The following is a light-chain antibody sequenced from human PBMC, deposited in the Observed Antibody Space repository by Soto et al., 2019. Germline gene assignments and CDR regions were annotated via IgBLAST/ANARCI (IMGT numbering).Light chain of an antibody. CDR1: QGISSW. J-gene: IGKJ1*01. V-gene: IGKV1-12*01. Sequence: DIQLTQSPSSVSASVGDIFTITCRASQGISSWLAWYQQKPGKAPKLLIYAASSLQSGVPSRFSGSGSGTDFSLTISSLQPDDFATYYCLQDYSYPLTFGQGTKVDIK. CDR2: AAS. CDR3: LQDYSYPLT.